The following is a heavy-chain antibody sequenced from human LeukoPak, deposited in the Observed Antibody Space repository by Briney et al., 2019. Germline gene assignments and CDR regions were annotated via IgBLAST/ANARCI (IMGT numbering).Heavy chain of an antibody. Sequence: GGSLRLPCAASGFTFSSYEMNWVRQAPGKGLEWVSYISTSGSTIYYADSVKGRFTISRDNAKNSLYLQMNSLRAEDTAVYYCARGIVATTKGLDYWGQGTLVSVSS. V-gene: IGHV3-48*03. J-gene: IGHJ4*02. CDR3: ARGIVATTKGLDY. D-gene: IGHD5-12*01. CDR1: GFTFSSYE. CDR2: ISTSGSTI.